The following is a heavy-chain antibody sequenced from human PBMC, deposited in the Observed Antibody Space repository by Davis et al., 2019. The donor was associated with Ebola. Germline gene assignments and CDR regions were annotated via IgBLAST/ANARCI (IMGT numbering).Heavy chain of an antibody. D-gene: IGHD2-21*02. CDR2: INSDGST. CDR3: VRGGDWGH. CDR1: GFTFSSYW. J-gene: IGHJ4*02. V-gene: IGHV3-74*01. Sequence: HTGGSLRLSCAASGFTFSSYWMHWVRQAPGKGLVWVSRINSDGSTNYADSMRGRFTISRDNAKSTLYLQMNSLRVEDTAVYYCVRGGDWGHWGQGTLVTVSS.